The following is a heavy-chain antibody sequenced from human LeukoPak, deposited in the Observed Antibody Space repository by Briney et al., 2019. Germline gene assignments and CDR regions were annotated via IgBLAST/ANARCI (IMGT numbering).Heavy chain of an antibody. J-gene: IGHJ6*02. Sequence: GGSLRLSCTASGFTFNIYAVNWVRQAPGKGLEWLGFIRTNAYGGSHESAAAVEGRFIISRDDSKNVAYLQINSLKTEDTGLYFCAREGREYDPRESYRGYSGLDVWGQGTTVTVSS. D-gene: IGHD2-15*01. CDR1: GFTFNIYA. CDR2: IRTNAYGGSH. V-gene: IGHV3-49*04. CDR3: AREGREYDPRESYRGYSGLDV.